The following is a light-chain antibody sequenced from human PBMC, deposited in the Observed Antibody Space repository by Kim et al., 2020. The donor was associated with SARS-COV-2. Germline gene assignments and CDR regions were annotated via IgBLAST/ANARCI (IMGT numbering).Light chain of an antibody. CDR1: QAIRTD. Sequence: ASVGDRVTITCRTSQAIRTDLGWYQQKPGKAPKLLIYAASTLQTGVPSRFSGSGSGTDFALTISSLQPEDFGTYYCLQDYTYPWTFGQGTKVDIK. J-gene: IGKJ1*01. CDR3: LQDYTYPWT. CDR2: AAS. V-gene: IGKV1-6*01.